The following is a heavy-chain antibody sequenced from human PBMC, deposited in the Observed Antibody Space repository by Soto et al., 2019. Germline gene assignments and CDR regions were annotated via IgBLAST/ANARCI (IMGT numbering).Heavy chain of an antibody. CDR1: AVTFTGFG. Sequence: GGSLRLSCAASAVTFTGFGMHWVRQAPGKGLEWVAVIRFDGSNTDYADSVKGRFAISRHNPKNMLYLQMNSLRAEDTAIYYCARDGVGTTTYFGYFDYWGLGTLVTVSS. CDR3: ARDGVGTTTYFGYFDY. V-gene: IGHV3-33*01. CDR2: IRFDGSNT. J-gene: IGHJ4*02. D-gene: IGHD1-26*01.